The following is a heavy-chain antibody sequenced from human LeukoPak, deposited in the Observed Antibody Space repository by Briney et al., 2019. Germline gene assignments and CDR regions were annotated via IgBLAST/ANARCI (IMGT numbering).Heavy chain of an antibody. Sequence: SETLSLTCSVTGDSTSKYFWSWIRQPPGKGPEWIGHIYDSGSTNYNPSLKSRVTISIDTSKNQFSLKLSSVTAADTAVYYCARVANRGGRGDSYYFDYWGQGTLVTVSS. J-gene: IGHJ4*02. D-gene: IGHD2-21*02. V-gene: IGHV4-59*01. CDR2: IYDSGST. CDR1: GDSTSKYF. CDR3: ARVANRGGRGDSYYFDY.